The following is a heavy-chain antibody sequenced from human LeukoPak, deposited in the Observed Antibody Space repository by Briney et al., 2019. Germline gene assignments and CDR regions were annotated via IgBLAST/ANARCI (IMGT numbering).Heavy chain of an antibody. Sequence: PGGSLRLSCAASGFTFSSYAMHWVRQAPGKGLEWVAVISYDGSNKYYADSVKGRFTISRDNSKNTLYLQMNSLRAEDTAVYYCARDQGDYYDSSGYYGYWGQGTLVTVSS. V-gene: IGHV3-30*04. CDR2: ISYDGSNK. D-gene: IGHD3-22*01. J-gene: IGHJ4*02. CDR1: GFTFSSYA. CDR3: ARDQGDYYDSSGYYGY.